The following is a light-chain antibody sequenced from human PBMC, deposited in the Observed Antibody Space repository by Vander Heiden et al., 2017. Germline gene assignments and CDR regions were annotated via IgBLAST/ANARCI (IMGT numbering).Light chain of an antibody. J-gene: IGKJ2*01. CDR3: MQGLQTLYT. CDR2: LGS. V-gene: IGKV2-28*01. Sequence: DIVMTQSPLSLSVTPGEPASISCRSSQSLLHSNGHNFLGWYLQKPGQSPQPLIFLGSNRASGVPDRFSGSASGTDFTLKISRVEAEDVGIFYCMQGLQTLYTFGQGTKLEIK. CDR1: QSLLHSNGHNF.